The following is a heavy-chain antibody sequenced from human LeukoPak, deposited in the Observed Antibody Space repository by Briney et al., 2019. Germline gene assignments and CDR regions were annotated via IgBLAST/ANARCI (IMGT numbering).Heavy chain of an antibody. D-gene: IGHD2-15*01. CDR3: ARHRWCSGGSCYSRAFDI. V-gene: IGHV4-59*08. CDR1: GGSISSYY. CDR2: IYYSGST. J-gene: IGHJ3*02. Sequence: SETLSLTCTVSGGSISSYYWSWIRQPPGKGLEWIGYIYYSGSTNYNLSLKSRVTISVDTSKNQFSLKLSSVTAADTAVYYCARHRWCSGGSCYSRAFDIWGQGTMVTVSS.